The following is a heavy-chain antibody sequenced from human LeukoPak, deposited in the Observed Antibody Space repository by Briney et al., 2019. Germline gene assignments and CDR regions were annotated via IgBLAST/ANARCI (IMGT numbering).Heavy chain of an antibody. J-gene: IGHJ3*02. CDR1: GGSISSYY. CDR2: INHSGST. D-gene: IGHD6-6*01. V-gene: IGHV4-34*01. Sequence: SETLSLTCTVSGGSISSYYWSWIRQPPGKGLEWIGEINHSGSTNYNPSLKSRVTISVDTSKNQFPLKLSSVTAADAAVYYCARASIAARDAFDIWGQGTMVTVSS. CDR3: ARASIAARDAFDI.